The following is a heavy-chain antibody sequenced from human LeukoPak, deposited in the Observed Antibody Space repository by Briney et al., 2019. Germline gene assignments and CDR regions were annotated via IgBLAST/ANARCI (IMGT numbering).Heavy chain of an antibody. J-gene: IGHJ5*02. CDR1: GGSISSYY. V-gene: IGHV4-59*08. Sequence: PSETLSLTCTVSGGSISSYYWSWIRQPPGKGLEWIGYIYYSGSTNYNPSLKSRVTISVDTSKNQFSLKLSSVTAADTAVYYCARFSVDTAMGDPGAWFDPWGQGTLVTVSS. CDR3: ARFSVDTAMGDPGAWFDP. D-gene: IGHD5-18*01. CDR2: IYYSGST.